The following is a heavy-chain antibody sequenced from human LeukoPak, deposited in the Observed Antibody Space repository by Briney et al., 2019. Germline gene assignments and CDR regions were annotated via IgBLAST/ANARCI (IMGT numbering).Heavy chain of an antibody. J-gene: IGHJ4*02. CDR3: ARQVVGAPFDN. CDR1: GGSISSYH. Sequence: SETLSLTCTVSGGSISSYHWSWIRQPPGKGLEWIGYIYYSGSTNYNPSLKSRVTISVDTSKNQFSLNLSSVTAADTAVYYCARQVVGAPFDNWGQGTLVTVSS. D-gene: IGHD1-26*01. CDR2: IYYSGST. V-gene: IGHV4-59*08.